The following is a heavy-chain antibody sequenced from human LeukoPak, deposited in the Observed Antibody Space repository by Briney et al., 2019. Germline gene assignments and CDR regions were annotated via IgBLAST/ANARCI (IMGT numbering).Heavy chain of an antibody. D-gene: IGHD1-26*01. V-gene: IGHV4-4*02. CDR2: IYHSGST. J-gene: IGHJ4*02. CDR3: ARARIVGAIRGPFDY. Sequence: PSETLSLTCAVSGGSISSSNWWSWVRQPPGKGLEWIGEIYHSGSTNYNPSLKSRVTISVDKSKNQFSLKLSSVTAADTAVYYCARARIVGAIRGPFDYWGQGTLVTVSS. CDR1: GGSISSSNW.